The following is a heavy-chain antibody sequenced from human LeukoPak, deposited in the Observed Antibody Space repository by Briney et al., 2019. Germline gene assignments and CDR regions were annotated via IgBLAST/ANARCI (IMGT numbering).Heavy chain of an antibody. V-gene: IGHV1-46*04. J-gene: IGHJ4*02. CDR1: GYTFTSYG. CDR2: INPSGGST. D-gene: IGHD6-19*01. Sequence: ASVKVSCKASGYTFTSYGISWVRQAPGQGLEWMGIINPSGGSTSYAQHLQGRVTMTRDTSTSTVYMELTSLRSEDTAVYYCARAVAAWGYFDYWGQGTLVTVSS. CDR3: ARAVAAWGYFDY.